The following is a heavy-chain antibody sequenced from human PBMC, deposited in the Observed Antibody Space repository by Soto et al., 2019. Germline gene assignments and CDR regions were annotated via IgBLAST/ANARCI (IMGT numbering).Heavy chain of an antibody. V-gene: IGHV4-34*01. CDR1: GGSFSAYY. Sequence: QVQLQQWGAGLLKPSETLSLTCAVYGGSFSAYYLTCIRQPTGTGLEWIGEINHSGSTNYNPSLKRRITIAVDTSKNQFSLILTAGTAADTAFYYCARDKIPGLFDYWGQGTLVTVSS. CDR2: INHSGST. D-gene: IGHD2-21*01. CDR3: ARDKIPGLFDY. J-gene: IGHJ4*02.